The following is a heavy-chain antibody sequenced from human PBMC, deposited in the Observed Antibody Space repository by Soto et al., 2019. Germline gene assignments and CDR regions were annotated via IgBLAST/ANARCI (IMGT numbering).Heavy chain of an antibody. J-gene: IGHJ5*02. V-gene: IGHV4-4*02. CDR1: GGSISSSNW. Sequence: GTLSLTCAVSGGSISSSNWWSWVRQPPGKGLEWIGEIYHSGSTNYNPSLKSRVTISVDKSKNQFSLKLSSVTAADTAVYYCARDTNVVVPAARSGFDPWGQGTLVTVSS. CDR2: IYHSGST. D-gene: IGHD2-2*01. CDR3: ARDTNVVVPAARSGFDP.